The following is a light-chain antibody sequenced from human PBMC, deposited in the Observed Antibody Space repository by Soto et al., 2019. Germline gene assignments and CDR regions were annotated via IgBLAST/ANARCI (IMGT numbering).Light chain of an antibody. Sequence: QSALTQPASVSGSPGQSITISCTGTSSDVGNYIYVFWFQQHPGKAPKLIISEVSNRPSGVSSRFSGSKSGNTASLTISGLQAEDEANYYCTSYTTSSTYVFGNGKKVIVL. CDR1: SSDVGNYIY. CDR2: EVS. V-gene: IGLV2-14*01. CDR3: TSYTTSSTYV. J-gene: IGLJ1*01.